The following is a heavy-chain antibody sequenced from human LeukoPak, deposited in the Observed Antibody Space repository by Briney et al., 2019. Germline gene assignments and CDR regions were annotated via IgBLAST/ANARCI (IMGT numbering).Heavy chain of an antibody. CDR3: ARAVHGSGSENNWFDP. CDR2: IYHSGST. D-gene: IGHD3-10*01. J-gene: IGHJ5*02. CDR1: GGSISSGGYS. Sequence: SETLSLTCAVPGGSISSGGYSWSWIRQPPGKGLEWIGYIYHSGSTYYNPSLKSRVTISVDRSKNQFSLKLSSVTAADTAVYYCARAVHGSGSENNWFDPWGQGTLVTVSS. V-gene: IGHV4-30-2*01.